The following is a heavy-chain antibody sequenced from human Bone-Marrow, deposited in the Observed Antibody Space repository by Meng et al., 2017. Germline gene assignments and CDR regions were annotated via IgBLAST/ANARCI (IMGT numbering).Heavy chain of an antibody. D-gene: IGHD6-19*01. V-gene: IGHV3-7*01. Sequence: GESLKISCAASGFTFSSYWMSWVRQAPGKGLEWVANIKQDGSEKYYVDSVKGRFTISRDNAKNSLYLQMNSLRAEDTAVYYCARDSWLASDWGQGTLVTVSS. CDR2: IKQDGSEK. J-gene: IGHJ4*02. CDR1: GFTFSSYW. CDR3: ARDSWLASD.